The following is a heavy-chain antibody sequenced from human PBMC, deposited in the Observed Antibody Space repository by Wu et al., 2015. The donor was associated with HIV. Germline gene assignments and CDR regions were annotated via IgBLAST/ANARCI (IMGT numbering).Heavy chain of an antibody. CDR2: IGGNRGES. CDR3: ARLSLRRFGELFSGADY. D-gene: IGHD3-10*01. V-gene: IGHV1-2*02. J-gene: IGHJ4*02. Sequence: QVQPVQSGAEVKKPGASMRVSCQASGYSFTASYLHWVRQAPGKGFEWMGWIGGNRGESHSAQRFRDRFTMTRDTSTNTAYMELTRLTSDDTALYYCARLSLRRFGELFSGADYWGQGTLVTVSS. CDR1: GYSFTASY.